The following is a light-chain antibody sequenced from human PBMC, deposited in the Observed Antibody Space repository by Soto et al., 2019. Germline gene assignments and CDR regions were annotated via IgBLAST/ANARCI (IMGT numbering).Light chain of an antibody. CDR3: QQYDRFPYS. CDR1: QSLSYW. J-gene: IGKJ2*03. Sequence: DIQMTQSPSTLSASVGDTVTITCRASQSLSYWLAWYQQKPGQAPKLLIHKASTLESGVLSRFSGSGSGTELPPAISSLQPDDFATFYCQQYDRFPYSFGQGTKLEIK. CDR2: KAS. V-gene: IGKV1-5*03.